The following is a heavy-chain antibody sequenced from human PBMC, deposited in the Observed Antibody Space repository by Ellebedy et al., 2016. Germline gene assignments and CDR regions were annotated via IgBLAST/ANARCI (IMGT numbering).Heavy chain of an antibody. Sequence: ESLKISXDASDFTFSDYYMSWIRQSPGRGLEWITTIYQTESTYYNPSLKSRLTVSVDMSKNRFSLHLRSVTAADSAVYYCARGTDWFDPWGTGILVTVSS. V-gene: IGHV4-38-2*01. J-gene: IGHJ5*02. CDR3: ARGTDWFDP. CDR2: IYQTEST. CDR1: DFTFSDYY.